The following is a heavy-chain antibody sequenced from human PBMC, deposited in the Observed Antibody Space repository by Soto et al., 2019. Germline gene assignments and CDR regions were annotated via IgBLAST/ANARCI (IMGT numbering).Heavy chain of an antibody. D-gene: IGHD3-10*01. CDR3: ARDITPVDVDRDDAFDI. Sequence: GASVKVSCKASGYTFTGYYMHWVRQAPGQGLEWMGWINPNSGGTNYAQKFQGWVTMTRDTSISTAYMELSRLRSDDTAVYYCARDITPVDVDRDDAFDIWGQGTMVTVSS. CDR1: GYTFTGYY. V-gene: IGHV1-2*04. CDR2: INPNSGGT. J-gene: IGHJ3*02.